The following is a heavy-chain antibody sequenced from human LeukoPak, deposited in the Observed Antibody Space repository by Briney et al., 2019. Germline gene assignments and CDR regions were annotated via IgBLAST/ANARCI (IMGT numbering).Heavy chain of an antibody. V-gene: IGHV1-2*02. D-gene: IGHD1-26*01. Sequence: ASVKVSCKASGYTFTGYYMHWVRQAPGQGLEWMGWINPNSGGANYAQKFQGRVTITADESTSTAYMELSSLRSEDTAVYYCARDQVGATNNYYYMDVWGKGTTVTVSS. J-gene: IGHJ6*03. CDR1: GYTFTGYY. CDR2: INPNSGGA. CDR3: ARDQVGATNNYYYMDV.